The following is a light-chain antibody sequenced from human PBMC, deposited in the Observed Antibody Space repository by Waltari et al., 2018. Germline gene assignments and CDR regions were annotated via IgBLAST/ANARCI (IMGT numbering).Light chain of an antibody. CDR3: QQIFNTPVT. CDR1: QSISNY. J-gene: IGKJ3*01. Sequence: DIQMTKSPSSLSASVGDRVTISCRASQSISNYLNWYQQKPGRAPKLLIYTASTLQSGVPSRFSGSGSGTDFTLTISSLQPEDFATYYCQQIFNTPVTFGPGTKVDIK. V-gene: IGKV1-39*01. CDR2: TAS.